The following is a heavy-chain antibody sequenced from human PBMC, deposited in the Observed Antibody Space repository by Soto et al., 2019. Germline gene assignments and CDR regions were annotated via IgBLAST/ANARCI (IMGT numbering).Heavy chain of an antibody. V-gene: IGHV3-30*18. D-gene: IGHD4-17*01. Sequence: GGSLRLSCAASGFTFSSYGMHWVRQAPGKGLEWVAVISYDGSNKYYADSVKGRFTISRDNSKNTLYLQMNSLRAEDTAVYYCAKDHGDYSIYYFDYWGQGTLVTVSS. CDR3: AKDHGDYSIYYFDY. CDR2: ISYDGSNK. CDR1: GFTFSSYG. J-gene: IGHJ4*02.